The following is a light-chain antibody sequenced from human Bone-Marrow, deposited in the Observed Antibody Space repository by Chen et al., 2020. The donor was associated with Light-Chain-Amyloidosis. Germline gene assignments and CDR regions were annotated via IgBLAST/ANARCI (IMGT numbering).Light chain of an antibody. CDR3: SSYTITNTLV. V-gene: IGLV2-14*01. J-gene: IGLJ1*01. CDR1: SSDVGGDNH. CDR2: EVT. Sequence: QWALTQPASVSGSPGQSLTISCTGTSSDVGGDNHVSWYQQHPDKAPKLMIYEVTNRPSWVPDRFSGSKSDNTASLTISGLQTEDEADYFCSSYTITNTLVFGSGTRVTVL.